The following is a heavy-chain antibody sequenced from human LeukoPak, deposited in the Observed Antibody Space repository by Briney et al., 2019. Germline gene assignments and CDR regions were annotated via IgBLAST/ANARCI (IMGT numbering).Heavy chain of an antibody. D-gene: IGHD5-24*01. Sequence: GGSLRLSCAASGFTFTRHWMHWVRQAPGKGLEWVSRIKTDGTNTIYADFVEGRFTISRDNARNTLYLQMSSLRAGDTAVYYCGGSQDGDIDYWGQGTLVTVSS. CDR1: GFTFTRHW. V-gene: IGHV3-74*01. CDR3: GGSQDGDIDY. CDR2: IKTDGTNT. J-gene: IGHJ4*02.